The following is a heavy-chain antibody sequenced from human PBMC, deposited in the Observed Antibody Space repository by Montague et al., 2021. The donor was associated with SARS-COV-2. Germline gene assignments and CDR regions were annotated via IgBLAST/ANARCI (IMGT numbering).Heavy chain of an antibody. J-gene: IGHJ4*02. CDR2: IYHSGST. V-gene: IGHV4-38-2*02. D-gene: IGHD2-2*01. Sequence: SETLSLTCTVSGYSISSGYYWGWIRQPPGKGLEWIGSIYHSGSTXXNPSRKSRVTISVDTSKNQFSLKLSSVTAADTAVYYCARSQDCSTTSCHFDYWGQGTLVTVSS. CDR3: ARSQDCSTTSCHFDY. CDR1: GYSISSGYY.